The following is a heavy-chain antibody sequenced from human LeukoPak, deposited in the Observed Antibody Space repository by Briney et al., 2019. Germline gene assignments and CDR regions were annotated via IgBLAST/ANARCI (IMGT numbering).Heavy chain of an antibody. CDR1: GYTFTSYD. CDR2: MNPNSGNT. J-gene: IGHJ4*02. Sequence: GASVKVSCKASGYTFTSYDINWVRHATGQGLEWMGCMNPNSGNTGYAQTFQGRVTMTRNTSISTAYMELSSLRSGDTAVYYCATESGGAYSDYWDQGTLDSVPS. D-gene: IGHD3-10*01. V-gene: IGHV1-8*01. CDR3: ATESGGAYSDY.